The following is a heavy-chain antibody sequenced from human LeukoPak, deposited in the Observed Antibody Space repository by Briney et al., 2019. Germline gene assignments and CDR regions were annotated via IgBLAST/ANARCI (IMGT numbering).Heavy chain of an antibody. CDR3: ARTSSGWTGLFDY. Sequence: GGSLRLSCAASGFTFSSYEMNWVRQAPGKGLEWVSYISSGSTIYYADSVKGRFTISRDNAKNSLYLQMNSLRAEDTAVYYCARTSSGWTGLFDYWGQGTLVTVSS. CDR1: GFTFSSYE. V-gene: IGHV3-48*03. CDR2: ISSGSTI. J-gene: IGHJ4*02. D-gene: IGHD6-19*01.